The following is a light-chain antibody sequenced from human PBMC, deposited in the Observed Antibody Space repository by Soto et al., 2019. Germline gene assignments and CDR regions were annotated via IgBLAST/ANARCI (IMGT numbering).Light chain of an antibody. J-gene: IGKJ2*01. CDR3: QQYGSSPRT. V-gene: IGKV3-20*01. CDR2: GAS. Sequence: EIVLTQSPGILSLSPGERATLSCRASQSVSSSYLAWYQQKPGQAPRLLIYGASRRPTGIPDRFSGSGSGTDFTLTISRLEPEDFAVYYCQQYGSSPRTFCQGTKLEIK. CDR1: QSVSSSY.